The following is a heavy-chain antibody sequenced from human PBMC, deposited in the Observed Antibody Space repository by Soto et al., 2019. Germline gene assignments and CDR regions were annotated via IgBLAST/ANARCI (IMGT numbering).Heavy chain of an antibody. J-gene: IGHJ4*02. D-gene: IGHD6-6*01. Sequence: EVQLVESGGGLVXPGGSXXLSCAASGFXXXXXAMHXVXQAPGKGLEYVSGISSNGHSSFYVDSVKDRFTISRDNSKNTLYLQMGSLRAEDMGVYYCARDSGVSSSSPLDYWGQGTLVTVSS. V-gene: IGHV3-64*07. CDR1: GFXXXXXA. CDR2: ISSNGHSS. CDR3: ARDSGVSSSSPLDY.